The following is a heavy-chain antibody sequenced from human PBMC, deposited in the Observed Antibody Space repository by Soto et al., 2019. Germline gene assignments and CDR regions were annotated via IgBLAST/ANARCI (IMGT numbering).Heavy chain of an antibody. Sequence: GASVKVSCKASGYTFTGYSMHWARQDPGQRLERMGWINAGNTKTKYSEKFQGRVTFTRDTSASTDYMELSSLTSEVTAMYYCAKDNGYDAATLDYWGQGTPVTVSS. D-gene: IGHD5-12*01. CDR2: INAGNTKT. CDR3: AKDNGYDAATLDY. V-gene: IGHV1-3*01. J-gene: IGHJ4*02. CDR1: GYTFTGYS.